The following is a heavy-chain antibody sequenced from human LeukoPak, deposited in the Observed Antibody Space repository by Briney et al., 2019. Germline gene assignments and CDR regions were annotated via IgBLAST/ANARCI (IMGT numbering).Heavy chain of an antibody. V-gene: IGHV1-69*05. CDR1: GGTFSSYA. CDR2: IIPIFGTA. Sequence: ASVKVSCKASGGTFSSYAISWVRQAPGQGLEWMGGIIPIFGTANYAQKFQGRVTITTDESTSTAYMELSSLRSEDTAVYYCAKAGYCSGGSCYNGMSWFDPWGQGTLVTVSS. J-gene: IGHJ5*02. CDR3: AKAGYCSGGSCYNGMSWFDP. D-gene: IGHD2-15*01.